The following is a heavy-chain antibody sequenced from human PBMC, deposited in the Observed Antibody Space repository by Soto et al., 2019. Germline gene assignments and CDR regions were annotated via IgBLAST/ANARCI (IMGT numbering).Heavy chain of an antibody. CDR3: AKGDPFTVSTHVDAFDI. D-gene: IGHD4-17*01. CDR1: GFTFSSYA. V-gene: IGHV3-23*01. J-gene: IGHJ3*02. Sequence: EVQLLESGGGLVQPGGSLRLSCAASGFTFSSYAMSWVRQAPGKGLEWVSAISGSGGSTYYADSVKGRFTISRDNSKNTLYLKMISLRVEDRAVYYCAKGDPFTVSTHVDAFDIWGQGTMVTVSS. CDR2: ISGSGGST.